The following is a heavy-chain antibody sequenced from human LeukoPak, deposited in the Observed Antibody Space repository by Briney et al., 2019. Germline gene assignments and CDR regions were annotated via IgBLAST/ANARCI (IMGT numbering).Heavy chain of an antibody. D-gene: IGHD5-18*01. CDR3: ARHRRIELWFMFDL. CDR2: IDPSDAYT. V-gene: IGHV5-10-1*01. CDR1: AYSFSSYW. J-gene: IGHJ2*01. Sequence: PGESLKISCKGSAYSFSSYWISWLRQMPGKGLEGMGSIDPSDAYTTYNPSFQGGVTISADNSISTAYLQWRGLKASDTARYYCARHRRIELWFMFDLWGRGTLVTVSS.